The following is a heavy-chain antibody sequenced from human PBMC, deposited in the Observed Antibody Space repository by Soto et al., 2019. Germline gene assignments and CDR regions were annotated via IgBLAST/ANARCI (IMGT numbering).Heavy chain of an antibody. V-gene: IGHV1-18*01. D-gene: IGHD3-3*01. CDR3: AARSGRDPYSLEY. CDR1: GYTFTSYG. Sequence: QVQLVQSGAEVKKPGASVKVSCKASGYTFTSYGISWVRQAPGQGLEWMGWISTYKGNTNYAQKVQGRFTMTTDTAKSTACRGLRSPRSADTAVYYCAARSGRDPYSLEYWGQGTLLTSSS. J-gene: IGHJ4*02. CDR2: ISTYKGNT.